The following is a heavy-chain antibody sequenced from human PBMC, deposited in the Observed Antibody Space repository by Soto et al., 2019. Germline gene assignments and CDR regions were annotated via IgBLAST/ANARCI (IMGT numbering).Heavy chain of an antibody. CDR3: ARMLAVNYYYHYVDV. D-gene: IGHD3-22*01. Sequence: QVTLKESGPVLVKPTETLTLTCTVSGFSLRNARMGVSWIRQPPGKALEWLAHILSSDEKSYNTSLKGRVTLSKDTSKSQVGLTMTYVDPVDTATYFCARMLAVNYYYHYVDVWGEGTTVTVSS. CDR2: ILSSDEK. CDR1: GFSLRNARMG. J-gene: IGHJ6*03. V-gene: IGHV2-26*01.